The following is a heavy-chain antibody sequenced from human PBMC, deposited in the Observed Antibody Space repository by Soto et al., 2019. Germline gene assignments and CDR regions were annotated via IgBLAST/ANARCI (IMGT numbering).Heavy chain of an antibody. CDR2: INHSVST. D-gene: IGHD4-4*01. CDR1: GGSFSGYY. Sequence: ATLYVTCAVYGGSFSGYYWSCIRHPPGKGLEWIGEINHSVSTNYNPSLKSRVTISVDTSKNQFSPELSSVTAADTAVYYCARGVSSYSNYLAGRYYYGMDVWGQGTTVTVTS. CDR3: ARGVSSYSNYLAGRYYYGMDV. J-gene: IGHJ6*02. V-gene: IGHV4-34*01.